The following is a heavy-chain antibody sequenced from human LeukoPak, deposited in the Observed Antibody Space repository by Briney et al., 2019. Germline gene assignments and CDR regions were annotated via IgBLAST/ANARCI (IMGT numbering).Heavy chain of an antibody. CDR3: ANGWYNRAWG. D-gene: IGHD1-14*01. V-gene: IGHV3-23*01. J-gene: IGHJ4*02. CDR2: IGGRDGNT. CDR1: GFTFSAYA. Sequence: GGSLRLSCAASGFTFSAYAMTWVRQAPGKGLEWVSSIGGRDGNTYYADSVKGRFTISRDNAKNTLYLQMNSLRAEDTAVFYCANGWYNRAWGWGQGTLVTVSS.